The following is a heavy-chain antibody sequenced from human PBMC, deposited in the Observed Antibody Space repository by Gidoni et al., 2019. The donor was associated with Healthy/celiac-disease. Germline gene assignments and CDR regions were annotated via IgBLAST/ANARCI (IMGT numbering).Heavy chain of an antibody. CDR1: GFTFSNAW. Sequence: AASGFTFSNAWMGWVRQAPGKGLEWVGRIKSKTDGGTTDYAAPVKGRFTISRDDSKNTLYLQMNSLKTEDTAVYYCTTEKYSSSSHLNYWGQGTLVTVSS. J-gene: IGHJ4*02. V-gene: IGHV3-15*01. CDR2: IKSKTDGGTT. D-gene: IGHD6-6*01. CDR3: TTEKYSSSSHLNY.